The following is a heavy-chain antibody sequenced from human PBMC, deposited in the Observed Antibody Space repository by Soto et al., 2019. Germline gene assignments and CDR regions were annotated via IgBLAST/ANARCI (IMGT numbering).Heavy chain of an antibody. Sequence: QVQLVQSGAEVKKPGASMKVSCTTSGYTFTTYDINWVRQATGQGFEWMGWMNPNSGNTGYAQKFQGRVTMTRDTSISTAYMELSSLRSEDTAVYYCVRNLNGFDPWGQGTLVTVSS. CDR1: GYTFTTYD. CDR2: MNPNSGNT. CDR3: VRNLNGFDP. V-gene: IGHV1-8*02. J-gene: IGHJ5*02.